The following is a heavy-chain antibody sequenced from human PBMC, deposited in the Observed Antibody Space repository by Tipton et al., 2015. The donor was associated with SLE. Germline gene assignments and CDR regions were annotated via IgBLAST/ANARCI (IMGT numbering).Heavy chain of an antibody. Sequence: PSLTCTVSGGSISSGSYYWSWIRQPAGKGLEWIGRIYASGSTEYNPSLKSRVTISVGPSKNQFSLRLTSLTAADTAVYYCARVVYSFSDAFDIWGQGTLVSVSS. CDR1: GGSISSGSYY. J-gene: IGHJ3*02. CDR2: IYASGST. D-gene: IGHD6-13*01. CDR3: ARVVYSFSDAFDI. V-gene: IGHV4-61*02.